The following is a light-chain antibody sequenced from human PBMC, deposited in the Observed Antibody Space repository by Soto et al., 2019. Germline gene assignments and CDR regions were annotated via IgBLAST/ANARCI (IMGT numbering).Light chain of an antibody. CDR2: DVN. CDR3: SSFSSTSTLVV. Sequence: QSALTQPASVSGSPGQSITISCTGTSSDVGYNYVSWYQQYPGKAPKLIIYDVNSRPSGVSNRFSGSKSGNTASLTISGLQAEDEADYHCSSFSSTSTLVVFGGGTQLTVL. J-gene: IGLJ2*01. V-gene: IGLV2-14*01. CDR1: SSDVGYNY.